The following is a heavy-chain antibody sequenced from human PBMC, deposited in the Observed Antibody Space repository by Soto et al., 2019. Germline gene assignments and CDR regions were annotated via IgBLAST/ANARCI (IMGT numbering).Heavy chain of an antibody. CDR3: ARDLGTYYYAMDV. Sequence: QVQLQQWGAGLLKPSETLSLTCAVYGGSFSGYYWSWIRQPPGKGLEWIGEINHSESTKYNPSLKSQVTISGDTSKNQFSLKLSSVTAADTAVYYCARDLGTYYYAMDVWGQGTTVTVSS. J-gene: IGHJ6*02. CDR2: INHSEST. D-gene: IGHD3-16*01. V-gene: IGHV4-34*01. CDR1: GGSFSGYY.